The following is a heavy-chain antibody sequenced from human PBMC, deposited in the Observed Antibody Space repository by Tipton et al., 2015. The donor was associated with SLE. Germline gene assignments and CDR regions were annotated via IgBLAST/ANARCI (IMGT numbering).Heavy chain of an antibody. V-gene: IGHV4-34*01. J-gene: IGHJ6*03. Sequence: TLSLTCTVSGGSMSTYYWSWIRLPPGKGLEWIGEINHSGSTNYNPSLKSRITISVDTSKNQFSLRLSSVTAADTAVYYCARGRPRATQAWGGYYYYMDVWGKGTTVTVSS. D-gene: IGHD3-16*01. CDR2: INHSGST. CDR3: ARGRPRATQAWGGYYYYMDV. CDR1: GGSMSTYY.